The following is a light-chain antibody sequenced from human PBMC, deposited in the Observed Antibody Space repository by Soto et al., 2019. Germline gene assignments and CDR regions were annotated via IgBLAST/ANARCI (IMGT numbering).Light chain of an antibody. CDR1: SSSIGAGY. J-gene: IGLJ1*01. Sequence: QSVLTQPPSVSGAPGQRVTISCSGTSSSIGAGYEVHWYHQLPGTAPRILIYDNYKRPSGIPDRFSGFKSGTSATLGITGLQTGDEADYYCGTWDTSLRVFYVFGSGTKVTVL. V-gene: IGLV1-51*01. CDR3: GTWDTSLRVFYV. CDR2: DNY.